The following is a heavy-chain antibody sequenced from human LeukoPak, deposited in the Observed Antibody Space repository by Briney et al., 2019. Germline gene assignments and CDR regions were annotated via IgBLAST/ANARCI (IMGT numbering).Heavy chain of an antibody. CDR2: INGSGGST. Sequence: PGGSLRLSCAASGFTFSSSWMNWVRQAPGKGLEWVSAINGSGGSTYYADSVKGRFTISRDNSKNTLYLQMNSLRAEDTAVYYCARKSSYYYDSSGYYYFDYWGQGTLVTVSS. D-gene: IGHD3-22*01. CDR1: GFTFSSSW. J-gene: IGHJ4*02. V-gene: IGHV3-23*01. CDR3: ARKSSYYYDSSGYYYFDY.